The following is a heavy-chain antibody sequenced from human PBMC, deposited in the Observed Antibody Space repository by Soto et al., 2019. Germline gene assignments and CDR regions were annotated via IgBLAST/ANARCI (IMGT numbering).Heavy chain of an antibody. CDR2: ISGSGGST. Sequence: VGSLRLSCAASGFTFSSYAMSWVRQAPGKGLEWVSAISGSGGSTYYADSVKGRFTISRDNSKNTLYLQMNSLRAEDTAVYYCALLEGYSSGWYYYYGMDVWGQGTTVTVSS. V-gene: IGHV3-23*01. D-gene: IGHD6-19*01. J-gene: IGHJ6*02. CDR1: GFTFSSYA. CDR3: ALLEGYSSGWYYYYGMDV.